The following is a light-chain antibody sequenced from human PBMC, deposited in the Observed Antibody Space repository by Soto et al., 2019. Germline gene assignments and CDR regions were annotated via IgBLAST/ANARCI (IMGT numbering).Light chain of an antibody. V-gene: IGKV4-1*01. CDR2: WAS. CDR1: QSVLYSSNNKNY. J-gene: IGKJ2*01. Sequence: DIVMTQSPDSLAVSLGERATINCKSSQSVLYSSNNKNYLAWYQQRPGQHPKLLIYWASTRESGVPDRFSGSGSWTDFTLTITSLQAADVVVYYCQQYESTPPTFGQGTKLEIK. CDR3: QQYESTPPT.